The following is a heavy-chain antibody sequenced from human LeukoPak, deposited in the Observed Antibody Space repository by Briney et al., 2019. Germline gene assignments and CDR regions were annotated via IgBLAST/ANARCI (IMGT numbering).Heavy chain of an antibody. CDR2: IYYSENT. J-gene: IGHJ4*02. Sequence: SETLSLTCTVSGGSMSHHWSWIRQSPGKGLEWIGYIYYSENTNYNPSLKSRVTISIDTSKNQFSLKLSSVTAADTAVYYCAAIATPTYFDYWGQETLVTVSS. D-gene: IGHD2-21*01. CDR1: GGSMSHH. CDR3: AAIATPTYFDY. V-gene: IGHV4-59*08.